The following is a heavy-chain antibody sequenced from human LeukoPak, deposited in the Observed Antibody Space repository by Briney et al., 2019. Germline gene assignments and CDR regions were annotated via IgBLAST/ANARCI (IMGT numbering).Heavy chain of an antibody. CDR2: ISSSASDI. D-gene: IGHD5-24*01. CDR1: GFSFISYS. Sequence: GGSLRPSCAASGFSFISYSMNWVRQAPGKGLEWVSSISSSASDIYYADTVKGRFTISRDNAKNSLYLQMNSLRAEDTAIYYCARDGDGLKPLDYWGQGTLVIVSS. CDR3: ARDGDGLKPLDY. V-gene: IGHV3-21*01. J-gene: IGHJ4*02.